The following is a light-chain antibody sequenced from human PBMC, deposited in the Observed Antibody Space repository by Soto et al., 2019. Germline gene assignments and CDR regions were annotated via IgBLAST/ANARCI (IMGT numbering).Light chain of an antibody. CDR2: KGT. CDR1: SDDVGAYNS. Sequence: QSVLAQPASVSGSPGQSITISCTGTSDDVGAYNSVSWYQQLPHKAPQVILYKGTQRPSGVSSRFSGSTSGNAASLTISGLQADDEADYFCCSSAPESTYLFGTGTKSPS. CDR3: CSSAPESTYL. J-gene: IGLJ1*01. V-gene: IGLV2-23*01.